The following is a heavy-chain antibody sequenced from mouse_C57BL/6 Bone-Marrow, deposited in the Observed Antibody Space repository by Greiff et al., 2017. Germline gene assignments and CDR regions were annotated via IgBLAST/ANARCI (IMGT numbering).Heavy chain of an antibody. CDR1: GYTFTSYW. CDR3: TRRWGSSRWYFDV. V-gene: IGHV1-5*01. D-gene: IGHD1-1*01. CDR2: INPGNSDT. Sequence: EVQLQQSGTVLARPGASVKMSCKTSGYTFTSYWMHWVKQRPGQGLEWIGAINPGNSDTSYNQKFKGKAKLTAVTSASTAYMELSSLTNEDSAVYYCTRRWGSSRWYFDVWGTGTTVTVSS. J-gene: IGHJ1*03.